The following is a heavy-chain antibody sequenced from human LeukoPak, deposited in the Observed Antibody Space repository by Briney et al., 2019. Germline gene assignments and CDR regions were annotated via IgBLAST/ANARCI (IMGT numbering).Heavy chain of an antibody. CDR2: IYYSGST. D-gene: IGHD1-1*01. J-gene: IGHJ6*02. CDR1: GGSISSYY. CDR3: ARDRLKLERTSFHYYYGMDV. Sequence: SETLSLTCTASGGSISSYYWSWIRQPPGKGLEWIGYIYYSGSTNYNPSLKSRVTISVDTSKNQFSLKLSSVTAADTAVYYCARDRLKLERTSFHYYYGMDVWGQGTTVTVSS. V-gene: IGHV4-59*01.